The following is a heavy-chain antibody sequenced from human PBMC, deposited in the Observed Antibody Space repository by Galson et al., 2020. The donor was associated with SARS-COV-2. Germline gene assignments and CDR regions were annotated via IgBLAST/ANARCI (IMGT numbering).Heavy chain of an antibody. D-gene: IGHD2-21*02. J-gene: IGHJ5*02. Sequence: ASVKVSCKASGYTFTSYDINWVRQATGQGLEWMGWMNPNSGNTGYAQKFQGRVTMTRNTSISTAYMELSSLRSEDTAVYYCARQFRGGEVTGGWFDPWGQGTLVTVSS. CDR2: MNPNSGNT. V-gene: IGHV1-8*01. CDR3: ARQFRGGEVTGGWFDP. CDR1: GYTFTSYD.